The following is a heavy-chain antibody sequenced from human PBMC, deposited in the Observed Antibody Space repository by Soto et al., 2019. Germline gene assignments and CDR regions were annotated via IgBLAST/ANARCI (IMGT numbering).Heavy chain of an antibody. V-gene: IGHV3-33*01. D-gene: IGHD3-16*02. CDR3: ARDPLAYDYVWGSYRYIVGGYYYYGMDV. Sequence: QVQLVESGGGVVQPGRSLRLSCAASGFTFSSYGMHWVRQAPGKGLEWVAVIWYDGSNKYYADSVKGRFTISRDNSKNTLYLKMNSLRAEDTAVYYCARDPLAYDYVWGSYRYIVGGYYYYGMDVWGQGTTVTVSS. CDR1: GFTFSSYG. CDR2: IWYDGSNK. J-gene: IGHJ6*02.